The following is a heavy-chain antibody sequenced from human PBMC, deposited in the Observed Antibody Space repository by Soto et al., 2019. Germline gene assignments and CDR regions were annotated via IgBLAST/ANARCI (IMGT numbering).Heavy chain of an antibody. D-gene: IGHD2-15*01. Sequence: PGGSLRLSCAASGFTFSSYEMNWVRQAPGKGLEWVSYISSSGSTIYYADSVKGRFTISRDNAKNSLYLQMNSLRAEDTAVYYCARVVEIFDYWGQGTLVTVSS. V-gene: IGHV3-48*03. J-gene: IGHJ4*02. CDR3: ARVVEIFDY. CDR2: ISSSGSTI. CDR1: GFTFSSYE.